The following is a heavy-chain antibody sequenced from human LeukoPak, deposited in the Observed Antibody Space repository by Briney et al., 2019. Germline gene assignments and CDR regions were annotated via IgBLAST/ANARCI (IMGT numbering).Heavy chain of an antibody. CDR3: AKDRSYYYDSSGHRGAFDI. V-gene: IGHV3-23*01. CDR2: ISGSGGST. Sequence: AGGPLRLSCAASGFTFSSYAMSWVRQAPGKGLEWVSAISGSGGSTYYADSVKGRFTISRDNSKNTLYLQMNSLRAEDTAVYYCAKDRSYYYDSSGHRGAFDIWGQGTMATVSS. CDR1: GFTFSSYA. D-gene: IGHD3-22*01. J-gene: IGHJ3*02.